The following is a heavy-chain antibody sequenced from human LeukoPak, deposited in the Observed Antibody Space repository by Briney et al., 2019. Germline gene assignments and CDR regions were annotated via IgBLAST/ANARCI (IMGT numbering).Heavy chain of an antibody. Sequence: LPGGSLRLSCEASGFIFGRYAIKWVRQTPGEGLEWVSLINNRGSRKYYADSVKGRFAISRDNSKNTLYLQMNSLRAEDTAVYYCARTSSSWPNFDYWGQGTLVTVSS. J-gene: IGHJ4*02. V-gene: IGHV3-23*03. D-gene: IGHD6-13*01. CDR2: INNRGSRK. CDR3: ARTSSSWPNFDY. CDR1: GFIFGRYA.